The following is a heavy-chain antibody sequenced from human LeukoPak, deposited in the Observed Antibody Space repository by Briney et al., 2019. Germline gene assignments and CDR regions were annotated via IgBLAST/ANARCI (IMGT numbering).Heavy chain of an antibody. V-gene: IGHV1-46*01. Sequence: GASVKVSCKASGYTFTSYYMHWVQQAPGQGLEWMGIINPSGGSTSYAQKFQGRVTMTRDTSTSTVYMELSSLRSEDTAVYYCAVERGGYSGYDLDAFDIWGQGTMVTVSS. J-gene: IGHJ3*02. CDR2: INPSGGST. D-gene: IGHD5-12*01. CDR3: AVERGGYSGYDLDAFDI. CDR1: GYTFTSYY.